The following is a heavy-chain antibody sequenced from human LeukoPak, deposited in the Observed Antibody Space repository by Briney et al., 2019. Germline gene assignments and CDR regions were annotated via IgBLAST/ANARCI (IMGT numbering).Heavy chain of an antibody. V-gene: IGHV3-48*01. D-gene: IGHD6-13*01. CDR1: GFTFSSYA. CDR2: ITHSGSTI. CDR3: ARDVRCSQDY. Sequence: GGSLRLSCAASGFTFSSYAMSWVRQAPGKGLEWISYITHSGSTITYADSVKGRFTISRDNAKNSLYLQMNSLRAEDTAVYYCARDVRCSQDYWGQGTLVTVSS. J-gene: IGHJ4*02.